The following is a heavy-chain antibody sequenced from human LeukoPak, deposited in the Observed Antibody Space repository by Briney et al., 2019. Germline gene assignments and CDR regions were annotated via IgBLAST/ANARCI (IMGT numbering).Heavy chain of an antibody. J-gene: IGHJ4*02. CDR2: ISGTGVST. V-gene: IGHV3-23*01. Sequence: GGSLRLSCAASGFTFSSYAMSWVRQAPGKGLEWVSAISGTGVSTYYADSVKDRFTIARDNSKNTLYLQMNSLRAEDTAVYYCAKVPYYDFWSGHFPYFDYWGQGTLVTVSS. D-gene: IGHD3-3*01. CDR3: AKVPYYDFWSGHFPYFDY. CDR1: GFTFSSYA.